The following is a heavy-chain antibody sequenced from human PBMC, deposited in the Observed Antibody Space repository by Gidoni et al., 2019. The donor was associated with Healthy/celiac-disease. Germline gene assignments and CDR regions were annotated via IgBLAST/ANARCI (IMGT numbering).Heavy chain of an antibody. J-gene: IGHJ4*02. V-gene: IGHV3-49*03. CDR1: GFTCGDYA. CDR2: IRSKAYGVTT. D-gene: IGHD3-22*01. CDR3: TRDRSPFRRYYDSSGYYDY. Sequence: EVQLVESGGGLVQPGRSLRLSCTASGFTCGDYAMSWFRQAPGKGLEWVVFIRSKAYGVTTEYAASVKVRFTISRDDSKSIAYLQMNSLKTEDTAVYYCTRDRSPFRRYYDSSGYYDYWGQGTLVTVSS.